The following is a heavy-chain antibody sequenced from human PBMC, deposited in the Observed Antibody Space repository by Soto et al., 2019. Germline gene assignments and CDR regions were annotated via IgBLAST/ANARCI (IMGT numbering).Heavy chain of an antibody. J-gene: IGHJ6*02. CDR2: IIPIFGTA. Sequence: SVKVSCKASGGTFSSYAISWVRQAPGQGLEWMGGIIPIFGTANYAQKFQGRVTITADESTSTAYMELSSLRSEDTAVYYCAREGGGIAAAGYGMDVWGQGTTVTVS. V-gene: IGHV1-69*13. CDR3: AREGGGIAAAGYGMDV. CDR1: GGTFSSYA. D-gene: IGHD6-13*01.